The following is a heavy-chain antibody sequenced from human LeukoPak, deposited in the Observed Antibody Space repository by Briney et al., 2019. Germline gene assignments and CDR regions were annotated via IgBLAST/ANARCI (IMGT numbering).Heavy chain of an antibody. CDR1: GDSITSSSYY. CDR2: IYYTGGT. Sequence: SETLSLTCTVSGDSITSSSYYWGWIRQPPGKGLEWIGYIYYTGGTNYNPSLKSRVTMFVDMSKNQFSLRLSSVTAADTAVYYCARHRAYSSSSPFDYWGQGTLVTVSS. D-gene: IGHD6-6*01. V-gene: IGHV4-61*05. CDR3: ARHRAYSSSSPFDY. J-gene: IGHJ4*02.